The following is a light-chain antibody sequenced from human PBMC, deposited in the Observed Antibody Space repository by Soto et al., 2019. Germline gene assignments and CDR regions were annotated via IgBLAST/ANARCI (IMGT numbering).Light chain of an antibody. CDR3: QQYDNFPRAIN. V-gene: IGKV1-33*01. CDR2: DAS. J-gene: IGKJ5*01. Sequence: DIQMTQSPSSLSASVGDRVTIAWEAMQYISNYLHWYQQKPGKAPKLLIYDASNLETGVPSRFSGSGSGTDFTFTISSLQPEDIATYYCQQYDNFPRAINFGQGTRLEIK. CDR1: QYISNY.